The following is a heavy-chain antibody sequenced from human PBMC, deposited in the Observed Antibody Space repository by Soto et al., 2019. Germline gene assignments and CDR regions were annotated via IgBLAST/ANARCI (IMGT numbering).Heavy chain of an antibody. CDR1: GFTFSSYA. CDR2: ISYDGSNK. Sequence: QVQLVESGGGVVQPGRSLRLSCAASGFTFSSYAMHWVRQAPGKGLVWVAVISYDGSNKYYADSVKGRFTISRDNSKNTLYLQMNSLRAEDTAVYYCARTPRGQWELPYYYYGMDVLGQETTIAVSS. J-gene: IGHJ6*02. D-gene: IGHD1-26*01. CDR3: ARTPRGQWELPYYYYGMDV. V-gene: IGHV3-30-3*01.